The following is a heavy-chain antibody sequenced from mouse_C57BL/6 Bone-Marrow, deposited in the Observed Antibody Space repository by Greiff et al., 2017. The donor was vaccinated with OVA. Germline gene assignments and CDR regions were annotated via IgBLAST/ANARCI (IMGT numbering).Heavy chain of an antibody. V-gene: IGHV10-1*01. CDR1: GFSFNTYA. CDR2: IRSKSNNYAA. D-gene: IGHD1-1*02. J-gene: IGHJ3*01. Sequence: EVKLVESGGGLVQPKGSLKLSCAASGFSFNTYAMNWVRQAPGKGLEWVARIRSKSNNYAAYYADSVKDRFTISRDDTESMLYLQMNNLKTEDTAMYYCVRGVLWAYWGQGTLVTVSA. CDR3: VRGVLWAY.